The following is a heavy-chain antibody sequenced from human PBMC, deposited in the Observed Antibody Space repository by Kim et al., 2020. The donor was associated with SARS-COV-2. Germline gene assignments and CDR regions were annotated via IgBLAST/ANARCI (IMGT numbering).Heavy chain of an antibody. D-gene: IGHD2-2*01. CDR3: ASGCSSTSCYVYYYYYGMDV. J-gene: IGHJ6*02. Sequence: ASVKVSCKASGYTFTSYAMNWVRQAPGQGLEWMGWINTNTGNPTYAQGFTGRFVFSLDTSVSTAYLQISSLKAEDTAVYYCASGCSSTSCYVYYYYYGMDVWGQGTTVTVSS. V-gene: IGHV7-4-1*02. CDR1: GYTFTSYA. CDR2: INTNTGNP.